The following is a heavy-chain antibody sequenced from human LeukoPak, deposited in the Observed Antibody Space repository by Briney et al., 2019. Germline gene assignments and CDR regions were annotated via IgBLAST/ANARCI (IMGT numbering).Heavy chain of an antibody. CDR1: GGSFSGYY. Sequence: PSETLSLTCAVYGGSFSGYYWSWIRQPPGKGLEWIGEINHSGSTNYNPSLKSRATISVDTSKNQFSLKLSSVTAADTAVYYCARGGVAVAGVVYWGQGTLVTVSS. D-gene: IGHD6-19*01. J-gene: IGHJ4*02. CDR3: ARGGVAVAGVVY. CDR2: INHSGST. V-gene: IGHV4-34*01.